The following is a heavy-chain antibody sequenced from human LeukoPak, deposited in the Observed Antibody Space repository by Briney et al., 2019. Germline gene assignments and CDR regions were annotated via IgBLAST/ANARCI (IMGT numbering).Heavy chain of an antibody. CDR3: ARDRGMVRGVIRYYYYYMDV. CDR2: ISYDGSNK. J-gene: IGHJ6*03. V-gene: IGHV3-30*03. Sequence: GGSLRLSCAASGFTFSSYGMHWVRQAPGKGLEWVAVISYDGSNKYYADSVKGRFTISRDNSKNTLYLQMNSLRAEDTAVYYCARDRGMVRGVIRYYYYYMDVWGKGTTVTISS. D-gene: IGHD3-10*01. CDR1: GFTFSSYG.